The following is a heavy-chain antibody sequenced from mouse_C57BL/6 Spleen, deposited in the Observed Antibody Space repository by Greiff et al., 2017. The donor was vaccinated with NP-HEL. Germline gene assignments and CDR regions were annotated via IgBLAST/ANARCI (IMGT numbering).Heavy chain of an antibody. CDR1: GYTFTSYG. CDR3: ARDYGSSFFAY. J-gene: IGHJ2*01. D-gene: IGHD1-1*01. CDR2: IYPRSGNT. Sequence: QVQLQQSGAELARPGASVMLSCQASGYTFTSYGISWVKQRTGQGLEWIGEIYPRSGNTYYNEKFKGQATLTADKSSSTAYMELLSLTSEDSAVYFCARDYGSSFFAYWGQGTTLTVAS. V-gene: IGHV1-81*01.